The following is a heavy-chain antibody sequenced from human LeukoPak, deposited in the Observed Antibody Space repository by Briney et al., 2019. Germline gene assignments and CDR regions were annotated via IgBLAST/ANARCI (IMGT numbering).Heavy chain of an antibody. CDR1: GYTFTGYY. D-gene: IGHD3-10*01. CDR3: ARSNRDMVRGVIDY. J-gene: IGHJ4*02. CDR2: INPNSGGT. Sequence: GASVKVSCKASGYTFTGYYMHWVRQAPGQGLEWMGWINPNSGGTNYAQKFRGRVTMTRDTSISTAYMELSRLRSDDTAVYYCARSNRDMVRGVIDYWGQGTLVTVSS. V-gene: IGHV1-2*02.